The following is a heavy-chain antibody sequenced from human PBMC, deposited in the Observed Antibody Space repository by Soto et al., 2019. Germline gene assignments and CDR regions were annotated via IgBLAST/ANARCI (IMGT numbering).Heavy chain of an antibody. CDR1: GFTFSNYE. Sequence: QLVESGGGLVQPGGSLRLSCAASGFTFSNYEMAWVRRAPGKGLEWVSYVISSDATTSYSESVRGRFTISRDNARNSLYLQMNSLRIEDTAVYYCARIPTITGSAYWYFDLWGRGTLVNVSS. CDR3: ARIPTITGSAYWYFDL. CDR2: VISSDATT. D-gene: IGHD1-20*01. V-gene: IGHV3-48*03. J-gene: IGHJ2*01.